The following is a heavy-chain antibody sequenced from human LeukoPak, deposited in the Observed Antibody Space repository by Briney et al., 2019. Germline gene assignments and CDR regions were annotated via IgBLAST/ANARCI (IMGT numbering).Heavy chain of an antibody. CDR2: ISGSGGST. CDR3: ARGDRYDWDYYYYMDV. CDR1: GFTFSSYA. V-gene: IGHV3-23*01. Sequence: GGSLRLSCAASGFTFSSYAMSWVRQAPGKGLEWVSAISGSGGSTYYADSVKGRFTISRDNSKNTLYLQMNSLRAEDTAVYYCARGDRYDWDYYYYMDVWGKGTTVTISS. D-gene: IGHD1-20*01. J-gene: IGHJ6*03.